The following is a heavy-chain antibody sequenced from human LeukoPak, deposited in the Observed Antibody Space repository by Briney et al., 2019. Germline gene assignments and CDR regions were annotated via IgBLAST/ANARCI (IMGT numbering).Heavy chain of an antibody. CDR3: ARDHPAVAAFYYYGMDV. CDR2: INHSGST. CDR1: GGSFSGYY. D-gene: IGHD6-19*01. V-gene: IGHV4-34*01. Sequence: SETLSLTSAVYGGSFSGYYWSWIRQPPGKGLEWIGEINHSGSTNYNPSLKSRVTISVDTSKNQFSLKLSSVTAADTAVYYCARDHPAVAAFYYYGMDVWGQGTTVTVSS. J-gene: IGHJ6*02.